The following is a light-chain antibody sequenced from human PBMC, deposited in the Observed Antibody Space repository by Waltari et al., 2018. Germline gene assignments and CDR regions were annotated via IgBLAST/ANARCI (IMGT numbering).Light chain of an antibody. Sequence: QSALTQPASASGSPGQSITISCTGTSSDVGGYNSASWFQQPPGKAPKVMIYEVSRRPSGVSDRFSGSKSGNTASLTISGLQAEDEADYYCVSYTRNNTSIFGGGTKLTVL. CDR2: EVS. CDR3: VSYTRNNTSI. V-gene: IGLV2-14*01. CDR1: SSDVGGYNS. J-gene: IGLJ2*01.